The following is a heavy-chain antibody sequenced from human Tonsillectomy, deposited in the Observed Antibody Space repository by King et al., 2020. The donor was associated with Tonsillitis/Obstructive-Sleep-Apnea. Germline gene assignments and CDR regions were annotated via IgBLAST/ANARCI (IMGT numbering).Heavy chain of an antibody. CDR3: AKDLSGSHYSHYYYYMDV. Sequence: VQLVESGGGLVQPGGSLRLSCAASGFTFSNYAMSWVRQAPGKGLEWVSAISGSGGSTYYADSVKGRFTISRDNSKNTLYLQMNSLRAEDTAVYYCAKDLSGSHYSHYYYYMDVWGKGTTVTVSS. J-gene: IGHJ6*03. CDR1: GFTFSNYA. D-gene: IGHD1-26*01. CDR2: ISGSGGST. V-gene: IGHV3-23*04.